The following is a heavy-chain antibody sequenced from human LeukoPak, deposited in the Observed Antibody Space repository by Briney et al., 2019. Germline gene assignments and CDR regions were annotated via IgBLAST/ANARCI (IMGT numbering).Heavy chain of an antibody. V-gene: IGHV3-7*01. CDR3: AREDQNWGSTSDY. CDR1: GFIFSSYW. CDR2: IKQDGSEK. J-gene: IGHJ4*02. D-gene: IGHD7-27*01. Sequence: GGSPRLSCAASGFIFSSYWMSWVRQAPGKGLEWVANIKQDGSEKYYVDSVKGRFTISRDNAKNSLYLQMNSLRAEDTAVYYCAREDQNWGSTSDYWGQGTLVTVSS.